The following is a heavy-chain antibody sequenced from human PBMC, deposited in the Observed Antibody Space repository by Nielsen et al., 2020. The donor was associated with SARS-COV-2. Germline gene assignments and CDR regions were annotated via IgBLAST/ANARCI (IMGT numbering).Heavy chain of an antibody. CDR2: INAGNGNT. D-gene: IGHD1-7*01. CDR1: GYTFTSYA. J-gene: IGHJ3*02. V-gene: IGHV1-3*01. Sequence: ASVKVSCKASGYTFTSYAMHWVRQAPGQRLEWMGWINAGNGNTKYSQKFQGRVTMTRDTSTSTVYMELSSLRSEDTAVYYCARAHNWNYIDAFDIWGQGTMVTVSS. CDR3: ARAHNWNYIDAFDI.